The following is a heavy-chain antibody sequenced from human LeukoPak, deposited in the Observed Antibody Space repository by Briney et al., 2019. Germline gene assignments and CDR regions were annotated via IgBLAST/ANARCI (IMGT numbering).Heavy chain of an antibody. V-gene: IGHV3-33*08. CDR2: LWSDGSTE. CDR1: GFTFSSYA. CDR3: ARSDPNFFDY. Sequence: GGSLRLSCAASGFTFSSYAMSWVRQAPGKGLEWVAVLWSDGSTEYYADSVKGRFTISRDNSKSTLYLQMNSLRAEDTAVYYCARSDPNFFDYWGQGTLVTVSS. J-gene: IGHJ4*02.